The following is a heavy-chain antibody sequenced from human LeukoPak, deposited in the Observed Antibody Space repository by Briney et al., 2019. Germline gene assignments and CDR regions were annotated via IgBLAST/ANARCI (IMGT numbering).Heavy chain of an antibody. Sequence: KPGGSLRLSCAASGFTVGDVWMSWVRQAPGKGLEWVGRMRSEARGGTPDYAAPVKGKFTISRDDSKSTLYLQMNSLTTEDTAVYYCTTEGYGYGFHGLDVWGQGTTVTVSS. CDR1: GFTVGDVW. V-gene: IGHV3-15*01. J-gene: IGHJ6*02. D-gene: IGHD5-18*01. CDR3: TTEGYGYGFHGLDV. CDR2: MRSEARGGTP.